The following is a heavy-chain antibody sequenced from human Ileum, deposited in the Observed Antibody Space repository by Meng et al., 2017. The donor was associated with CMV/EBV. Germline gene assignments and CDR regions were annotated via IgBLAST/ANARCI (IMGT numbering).Heavy chain of an antibody. CDR3: ARGISSTGWITDY. CDR2: INAVDGNT. Sequence: KGSGYSFRTYAMHWVRQAPGQSLEWMGWINAVDGNTESSQKFQGRLTFIRDASASTDHMELKSLRSEDTAIYYCARGISSTGWITDYWGQGTLVTVSS. CDR1: GYSFRTYA. D-gene: IGHD2-8*02. V-gene: IGHV1-3*01. J-gene: IGHJ4*02.